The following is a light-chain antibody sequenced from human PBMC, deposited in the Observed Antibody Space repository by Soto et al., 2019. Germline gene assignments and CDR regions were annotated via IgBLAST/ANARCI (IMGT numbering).Light chain of an antibody. J-gene: IGLJ2*01. Sequence: QSVLTQPPSMSAAPGQMVTISCSGSSSNTGNNRVSWYQQLPGAAPKLLIYDDYARPSGIPDRFSGSKSGTSATLGITGLQTGDEADYYCGTWDSSLSAVVFGGGTKLTVL. CDR1: SSNTGNNR. CDR2: DDY. CDR3: GTWDSSLSAVV. V-gene: IGLV1-51*01.